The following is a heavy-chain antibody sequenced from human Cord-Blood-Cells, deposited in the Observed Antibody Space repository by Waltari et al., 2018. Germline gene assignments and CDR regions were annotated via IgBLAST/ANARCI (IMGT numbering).Heavy chain of an antibody. CDR1: GFTFSSYA. CDR3: AKDRAAAGKAEYFQH. J-gene: IGHJ1*01. CDR2: ISGSGGST. D-gene: IGHD6-13*01. V-gene: IGHV3-23*01. Sequence: EVQLLESGGGLVQPGGSLRPSCAASGFTFSSYAMSWVRQAPGKGLEWVSAISGSGGSTYYADSVKGRFTISRDNSKNTLYLQMNSLRAEDTAVYYCAKDRAAAGKAEYFQHWGQGTLVTVSS.